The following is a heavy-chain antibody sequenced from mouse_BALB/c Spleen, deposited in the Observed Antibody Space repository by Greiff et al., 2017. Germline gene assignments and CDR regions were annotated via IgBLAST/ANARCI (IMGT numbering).Heavy chain of an antibody. V-gene: IGHV5-6-5*01. Sequence: EVKVVESGGGLVKPGGSLKLSCAASGFTFSSYAMSWVRQTPEKRLEWVASISSGGSTYYPDSVKGRFTISRDNAKNTLYLQMSSLKSEDTAMYYCARAEKAWFAYWGQGTLVTVSA. CDR1: GFTFSSYA. CDR3: ARAEKAWFAY. CDR2: ISSGGST. J-gene: IGHJ3*01.